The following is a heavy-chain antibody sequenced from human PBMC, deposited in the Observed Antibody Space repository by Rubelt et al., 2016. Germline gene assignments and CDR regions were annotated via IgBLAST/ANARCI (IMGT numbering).Heavy chain of an antibody. CDR1: GGSISSGGYY. Sequence: QVQLQESGPGLVKPSQTLSLTCTVSGGSISSGGYYWSWIRQHPGKGLEWIGYIYYSGSTYYKPSLKSRVTRSVDTSKNQFSRKLSSVTAADTAVYYCARDSGSRIFDYWGQGTLVTVSS. CDR3: ARDSGSRIFDY. D-gene: IGHD2/OR15-2a*01. V-gene: IGHV4-31*03. CDR2: IYYSGST. J-gene: IGHJ4*02.